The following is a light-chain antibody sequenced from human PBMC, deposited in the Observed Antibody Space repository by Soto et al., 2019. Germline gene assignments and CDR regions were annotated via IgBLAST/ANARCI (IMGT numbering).Light chain of an antibody. CDR3: QQYGSLLRT. V-gene: IGKV3-20*01. CDR1: QSVSSNY. CDR2: DAS. Sequence: EIVLTQSPGTLSLSPGERATLSCRTNQSVSSNYLAWYQQKPGQAPRLLIYDASSRATGIPDRFSGSGSGTDFTLTISRLEPEDFAVYYCQQYGSLLRTFGQGTKVDIK. J-gene: IGKJ1*01.